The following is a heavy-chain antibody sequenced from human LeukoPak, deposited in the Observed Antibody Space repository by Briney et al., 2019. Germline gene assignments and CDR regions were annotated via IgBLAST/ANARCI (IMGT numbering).Heavy chain of an antibody. J-gene: IGHJ5*02. CDR3: ARHRSGTYYDGIDH. CDR2: IYYSGNT. Sequence: SGPGLVKPSETLSLTCTVSGYSISSSYYWDWIRQPPGRGLEWIGSIYYSGNTYYNPSLKSRLTISVDTSKNQFSLKLSSVTAADTAVYYCARHRSGTYYDGIDHWGQGTLVTVSS. CDR1: GYSISSSYY. D-gene: IGHD1-26*01. V-gene: IGHV4-39*01.